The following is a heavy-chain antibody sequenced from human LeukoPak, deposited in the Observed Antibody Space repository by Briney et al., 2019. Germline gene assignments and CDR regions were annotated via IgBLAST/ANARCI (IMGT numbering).Heavy chain of an antibody. J-gene: IGHJ4*02. CDR2: IYWDDDM. Sequence: ALSLTCTVSGGSISSYYWSWIRQPPGKGLEWLALIYWDDDMRYSPSLKSRLTITKDTSKNHVVLTMTNMDPVDTATNSCAHSSSPHYYDAPTASDYWGQGTLVTVSP. V-gene: IGHV2-5*08. CDR1: GGSISSYYW. CDR3: AHSSSPHYYDAPTASDY. D-gene: IGHD3-22*01.